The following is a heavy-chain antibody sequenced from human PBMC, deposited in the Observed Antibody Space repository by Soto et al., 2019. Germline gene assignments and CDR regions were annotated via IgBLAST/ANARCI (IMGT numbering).Heavy chain of an antibody. V-gene: IGHV1-69*13. J-gene: IGHJ6*02. D-gene: IGHD3-3*01. CDR3: GVVIISYYYGMEV. CDR1: GGTFSSYA. Sequence: SVKVSCKASGGTFSSYAISWVRQAPGQGLEWMGGIIPIFGTANYAQKFQGRVTITADESTSTAYMELSSLRSEDTAVYYCGVVIISYYYGMEVWGQGTTVTVSS. CDR2: IIPIFGTA.